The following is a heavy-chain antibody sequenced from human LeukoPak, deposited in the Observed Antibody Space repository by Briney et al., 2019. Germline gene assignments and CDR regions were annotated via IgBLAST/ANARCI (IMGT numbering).Heavy chain of an antibody. CDR2: ISYDGSNK. V-gene: IGHV3-30*03. CDR3: ARMRSIAAAVVWGAFDP. J-gene: IGHJ5*02. CDR1: GFTFSSYG. D-gene: IGHD6-25*01. Sequence: GGSLRLSCAASGFTFSSYGMHWVRQAPGKGLEWVAVISYDGSNKYYADSVKGRFTISRDNSKNTLYLQMNSLRAEDTAVYYCARMRSIAAAVVWGAFDPWGQGTLVTVSS.